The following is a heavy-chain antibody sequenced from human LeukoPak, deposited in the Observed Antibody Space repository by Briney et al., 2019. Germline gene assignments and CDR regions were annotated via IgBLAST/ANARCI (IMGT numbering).Heavy chain of an antibody. J-gene: IGHJ4*02. D-gene: IGHD4-11*01. CDR1: GYTFTDYY. V-gene: IGHV1-2*06. CDR2: INPNSGGA. CDR3: ARAAYGNNPTHFDY. Sequence: ASVKVSCKASGYTFTDYYIHWVRQAPGQGLQWMGRINPNSGGADYAQNFQGRVTMTRDTSTSAIYMQLIWLRSDDTAVYYCARAAYGNNPTHFDYWGQGTLGTVSS.